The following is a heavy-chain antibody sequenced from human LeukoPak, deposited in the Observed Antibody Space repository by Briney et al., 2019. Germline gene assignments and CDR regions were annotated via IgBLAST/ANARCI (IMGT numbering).Heavy chain of an antibody. CDR1: GYTFTSYG. V-gene: IGHV1-18*01. D-gene: IGHD3-22*01. Sequence: PGASVKVSCKASGYTFTSYGISGVRQAPGQGLEGMGWISAYNGNTNYARKLQGRVTMTTDTSTSTAYMELKSLTSDDTAVYYCARAYRVLGSPGGYWGQGTLVTVSS. J-gene: IGHJ4*02. CDR2: ISAYNGNT. CDR3: ARAYRVLGSPGGY.